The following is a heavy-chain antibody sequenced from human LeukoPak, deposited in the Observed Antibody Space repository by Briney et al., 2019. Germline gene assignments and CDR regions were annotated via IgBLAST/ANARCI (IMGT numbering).Heavy chain of an antibody. Sequence: GGSLRLSCAVSGFTFSSYGMSWVRQAPGKGLEWVSFISGSGSNTYYTDSVKGRFTISRDNSKDTLYLQMNSLRAEDTAVYYCASVGRYYYYYFMDVGGKGPTVTVS. CDR2: ISGSGSNT. J-gene: IGHJ6*03. CDR3: ASVGRYYYYYFMDV. D-gene: IGHD3-16*01. CDR1: GFTFSSYG. V-gene: IGHV3-23*01.